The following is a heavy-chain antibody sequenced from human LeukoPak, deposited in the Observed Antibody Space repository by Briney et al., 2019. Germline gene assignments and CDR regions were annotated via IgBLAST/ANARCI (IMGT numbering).Heavy chain of an antibody. Sequence: PSETLSLTCTVSGGSISSYYWSWIRQPPGKGLEWIGYIYYSGSTNYNPSLKSRVTISVDTSKNQFSLKLSSVTAADTAVYYCARGEDSSGPFDYWGQGTLVTVSS. CDR2: IYYSGST. CDR1: GGSISSYY. D-gene: IGHD3-22*01. V-gene: IGHV4-59*01. J-gene: IGHJ4*02. CDR3: ARGEDSSGPFDY.